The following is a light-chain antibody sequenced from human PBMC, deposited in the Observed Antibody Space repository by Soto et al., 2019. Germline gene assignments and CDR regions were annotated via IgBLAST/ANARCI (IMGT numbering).Light chain of an antibody. V-gene: IGLV2-11*01. J-gene: IGLJ2*01. CDR3: CSYAGSYTVV. CDR1: SSDVGGYNY. Sequence: QSALTQPRSVSGSPGQSVTIACTGTSSDVGGYNYVSWYQHHPGKAPKFMIYDVSKRPSGVPDRFSGSKSGNTASLTISGLQAEDDADYYCCSYAGSYTVVFGGGNKLTVL. CDR2: DVS.